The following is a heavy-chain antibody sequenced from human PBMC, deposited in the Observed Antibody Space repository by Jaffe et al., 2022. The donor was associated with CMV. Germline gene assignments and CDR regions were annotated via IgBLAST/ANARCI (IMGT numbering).Heavy chain of an antibody. CDR2: IYPGDSDT. V-gene: IGHV5-51*01. CDR1: GYSFTSYW. Sequence: EVQLVQSGAEVKKPGESLKISCKGSGYSFTSYWIGWVRQMPGKGLEWMGIIYPGDSDTRYSPSFQGQVTISADKSISTAYLQWSSLKASDTAMYYCARHVSLSSGWYGNYYYMDVWGKGTTVTVSS. D-gene: IGHD6-19*01. CDR3: ARHVSLSSGWYGNYYYMDV. J-gene: IGHJ6*03.